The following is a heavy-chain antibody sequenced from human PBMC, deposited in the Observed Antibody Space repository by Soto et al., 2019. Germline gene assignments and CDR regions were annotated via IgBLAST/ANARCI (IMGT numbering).Heavy chain of an antibody. V-gene: IGHV4-31*03. CDR3: ARGGKVDIDRGGYYYYDMDV. D-gene: IGHD5-12*01. CDR1: GGSISSGGYY. CDR2: IYYSGST. J-gene: IGHJ6*02. Sequence: SETLSLTCTVSGGSISSGGYYWSWIRQHPGKGLEWIGYIYYSGSTYYNPSLKSRVTISVDTSKNQFSLELSSVTAADTAVYYCARGGKVDIDRGGYYYYDMDVWGQGTTVTVSS.